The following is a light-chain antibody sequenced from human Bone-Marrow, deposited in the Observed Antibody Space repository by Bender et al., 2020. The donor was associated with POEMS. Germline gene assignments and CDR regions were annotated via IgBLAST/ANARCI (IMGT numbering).Light chain of an antibody. CDR2: DVS. CDR3: SSYTSSITLV. CDR1: SSDVGGYDY. J-gene: IGLJ1*01. V-gene: IGLV2-14*01. Sequence: QSALTQPASVYGSPGQSITISCTGTSSDVGGYDYVSWYQQHPGKAPKLMIYDVSNRPSGVSNRFSGSKSGNTASLTISGLQAEDEADYYCSSYTSSITLVFGTGTKVTVL.